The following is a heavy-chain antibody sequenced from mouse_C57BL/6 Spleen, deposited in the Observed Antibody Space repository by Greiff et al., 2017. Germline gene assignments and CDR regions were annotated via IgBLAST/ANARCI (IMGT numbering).Heavy chain of an antibody. V-gene: IGHV5-9-1*02. D-gene: IGHD1-1*01. J-gene: IGHJ2*01. CDR3: TRVGGSNYCDY. CDR1: GFTFSSYA. CDR2: ISSGGDYI. Sequence: EVQVVESGEGLVKPGGSLKLSCAASGFTFSSYAMSWVRQTPEKRLEWVAYISSGGDYIYYADTVKGRFTISRDNARNTLYLQMSSLKSEDTAMYYCTRVGGSNYCDYWGQGTTLTVSS.